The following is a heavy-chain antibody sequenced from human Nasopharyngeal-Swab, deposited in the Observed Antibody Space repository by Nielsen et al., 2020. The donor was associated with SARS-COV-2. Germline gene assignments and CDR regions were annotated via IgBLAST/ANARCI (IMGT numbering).Heavy chain of an antibody. V-gene: IGHV4-39*07. Sequence: SETLSLTCPVSGGSISSSSYYWGWIRQPPGKGLEWIGSIYYSGSTYYNPSLKCRVTISVDTSKNQFSLKLSSVTAADTAVYYCARGASEVVVIVWFDPWGQGTLVTVSS. CDR2: IYYSGST. CDR1: GGSISSSSYY. CDR3: ARGASEVVVIVWFDP. J-gene: IGHJ5*02. D-gene: IGHD3-22*01.